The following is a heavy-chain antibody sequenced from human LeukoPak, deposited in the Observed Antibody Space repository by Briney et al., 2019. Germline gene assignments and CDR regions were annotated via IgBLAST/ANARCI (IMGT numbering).Heavy chain of an antibody. Sequence: SSETLSLTCAVSGDSFSSHYWTWIRQPPGRGLEGIGYISYIGTTNYNPSLKSRVTISIDTSKNQFSLKLSSVTTADTAVYYCARDLVTVTKGFDIWGLGTMVSVSS. CDR3: ARDLVTVTKGFDI. J-gene: IGHJ3*02. V-gene: IGHV4-59*11. D-gene: IGHD4-17*01. CDR1: GDSFSSHY. CDR2: ISYIGTT.